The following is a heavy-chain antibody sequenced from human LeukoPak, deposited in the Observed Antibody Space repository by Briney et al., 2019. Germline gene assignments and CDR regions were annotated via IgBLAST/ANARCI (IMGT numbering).Heavy chain of an antibody. J-gene: IGHJ4*02. Sequence: GGSLRLSCAASGYTLSCYAMSLVRQAPGKGLEWVSAISVSGGSTYYADSVKGRFTISRDNSKNTLYLQINSLRAEDTAVYYCAKDLGGSSGWEAHYWGQGTLVTVSS. D-gene: IGHD6-19*01. CDR3: AKDLGGSSGWEAHY. CDR2: ISVSGGST. V-gene: IGHV3-23*01. CDR1: GYTLSCYA.